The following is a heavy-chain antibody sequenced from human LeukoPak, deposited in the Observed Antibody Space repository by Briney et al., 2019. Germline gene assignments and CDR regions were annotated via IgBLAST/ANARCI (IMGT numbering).Heavy chain of an antibody. J-gene: IGHJ4*02. Sequence: PGGSLRLSCAASGFTFSSYSMNWVRQAPGKGLEWVSYISSSSSTIYYADSVKGRFTISRDSSKNTLYLQMNSLRAEDTAVYYCVRGAYSSSWLNFDYWGQGTLVTVSS. CDR2: ISSSSSTI. CDR1: GFTFSSYS. V-gene: IGHV3-48*01. D-gene: IGHD6-13*01. CDR3: VRGAYSSSWLNFDY.